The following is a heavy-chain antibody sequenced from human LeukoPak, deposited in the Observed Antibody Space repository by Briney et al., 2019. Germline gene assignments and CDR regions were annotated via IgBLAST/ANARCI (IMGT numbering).Heavy chain of an antibody. Sequence: GGSLGLSCAASGFTFSDYNMNWVRQAPGKGLEWVANINQDGSEKDYVDSVKGRFTISRDNAKNSLYLQMNSLRAEDTASYYCARRRYDAFDIWGQGTMVTVSS. D-gene: IGHD3-9*01. J-gene: IGHJ3*02. V-gene: IGHV3-7*03. CDR2: INQDGSEK. CDR3: ARRRYDAFDI. CDR1: GFTFSDYN.